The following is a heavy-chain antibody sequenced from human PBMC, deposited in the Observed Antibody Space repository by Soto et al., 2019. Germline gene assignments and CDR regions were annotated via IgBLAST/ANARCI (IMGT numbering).Heavy chain of an antibody. J-gene: IGHJ5*02. V-gene: IGHV3-33*08. Sequence: GGSLRLSCTSSVFTFSSFGMYWVRQAPGKGLEWVALIWYDGSKEYYADSVKGRFTISRDDSKNTVYLQMDSLRAEDTAVYYCTREGTFGSGSNEAWFDPWGQGT. CDR3: TREGTFGSGSNEAWFDP. CDR2: IWYDGSKE. D-gene: IGHD6-25*01. CDR1: VFTFSSFG.